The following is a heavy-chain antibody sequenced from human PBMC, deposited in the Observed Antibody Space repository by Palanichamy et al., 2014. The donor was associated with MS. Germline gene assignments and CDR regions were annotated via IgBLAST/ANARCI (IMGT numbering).Heavy chain of an antibody. CDR3: AKGRCYDRSNSFDY. V-gene: IGHV3-23*01. D-gene: IGHD3-22*01. CDR2: ISGSGDST. J-gene: IGHJ4*02. CDR1: GFTFTSYD. Sequence: EVQLLESGGGLLQPGGSLRLSCAASGFTFTSYDMTWVRQAPGKGLEWVSSISGSGDSTYYADSVKGRFTISRDNSKNTLYLQMNSLRADDTAIYYCAKGRCYDRSNSFDYWGQGALVTVSS.